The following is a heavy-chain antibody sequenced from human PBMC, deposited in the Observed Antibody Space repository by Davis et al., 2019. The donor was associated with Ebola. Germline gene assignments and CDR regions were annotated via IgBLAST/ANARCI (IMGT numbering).Heavy chain of an antibody. CDR1: GEPFSGYS. CDR2: IYYSGST. V-gene: IGHV4-34*01. CDR3: ARANTGMVPPEIDS. D-gene: IGHD5-18*01. J-gene: IGHJ4*02. Sequence: MPSETLSLTCAVYGEPFSGYSWSWIRQPPGEGLEWIGSIYYSGSTYYNPSLKSRLTISIDTSTNQFSLKLRSVTAADTAMYYCARANTGMVPPEIDSWGQGTKVTVSS.